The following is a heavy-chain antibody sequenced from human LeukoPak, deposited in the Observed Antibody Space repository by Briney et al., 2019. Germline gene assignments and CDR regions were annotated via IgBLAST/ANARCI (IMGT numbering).Heavy chain of an antibody. D-gene: IGHD2-2*01. CDR3: ARGGEDIVVVPAANDAFDI. CDR1: GFTFSHYA. V-gene: IGHV3-30*02. J-gene: IGHJ3*02. CDR2: IRYDGSNK. Sequence: GGSLRLSCAASGFTFSHYAMQWVRQAPGQGLEWVAFIRYDGSNKFYADSVKGRFTISRDNSKNTLYLQMNSLRAEDTAVYYCARGGEDIVVVPAANDAFDIWGQGTMVTVSS.